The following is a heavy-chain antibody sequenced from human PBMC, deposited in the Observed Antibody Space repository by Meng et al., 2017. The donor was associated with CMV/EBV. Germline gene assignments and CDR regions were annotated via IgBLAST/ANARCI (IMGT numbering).Heavy chain of an antibody. D-gene: IGHD3-22*01. CDR2: IYYSGST. CDR1: GGSISSSSYY. Sequence: QLQLRDAGPALVKPSDTLSLTCTVSGGSISSSSYYWGWIRQPPGKGLEWIGSIYYSGSTYYNPSLKSRVTISVDTSKNQFSLKLSSVTAADTAVYYCARGVVTMIVVYDPWGQGTLVTVSS. CDR3: ARGVVTMIVVYDP. J-gene: IGHJ5*02. V-gene: IGHV4-39*07.